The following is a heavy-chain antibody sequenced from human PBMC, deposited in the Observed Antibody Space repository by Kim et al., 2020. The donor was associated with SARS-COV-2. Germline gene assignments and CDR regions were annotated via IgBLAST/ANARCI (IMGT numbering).Heavy chain of an antibody. CDR2: INAGNGNT. Sequence: SYAMHWGRQAPGQRLEWMGWINAGNGNTKYSQKFQGRVTITRDTSASTAYMELSSLRSEDTAVYYCARDLDLWFGELLAGGFDPWGQGTLAT. D-gene: IGHD3-10*01. CDR1: SYA. J-gene: IGHJ5*02. V-gene: IGHV1-3*01. CDR3: ARDLDLWFGELLAGGFDP.